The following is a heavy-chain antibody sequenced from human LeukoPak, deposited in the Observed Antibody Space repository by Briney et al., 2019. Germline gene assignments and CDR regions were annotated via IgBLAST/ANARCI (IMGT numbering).Heavy chain of an antibody. Sequence: GGSLRLSCAASGFTFSSYSMNWVRQAPGKGLEWVSYISSSSSTIYYADSVKGRFTISRDNSKNTLFLQMSSLRAEDTAVYYCARAYSSSWYDFWGQGTLVTVSS. CDR1: GFTFSSYS. V-gene: IGHV3-48*01. D-gene: IGHD6-13*01. CDR3: ARAYSSSWYDF. J-gene: IGHJ5*01. CDR2: ISSSSSTI.